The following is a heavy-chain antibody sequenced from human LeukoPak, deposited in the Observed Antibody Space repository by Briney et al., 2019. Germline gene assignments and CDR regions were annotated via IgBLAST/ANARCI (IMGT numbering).Heavy chain of an antibody. V-gene: IGHV3-21*01. CDR1: GFTFSDYS. CDR2: ISSSGSYI. CDR3: ARAPSPNWYFDL. J-gene: IGHJ2*01. Sequence: GGSLRLSCAASGFTFSDYSMNWLRQAPGKGLEWVSSISSSGSYIYYADSVKGRFTISRDNAKNSLYLQMNSLGAEDTAVYYCARAPSPNWYFDLWGRGTLVTVSS.